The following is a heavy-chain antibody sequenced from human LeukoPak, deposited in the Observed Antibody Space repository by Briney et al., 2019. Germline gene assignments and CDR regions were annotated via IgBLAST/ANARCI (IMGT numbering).Heavy chain of an antibody. CDR1: GFTFSSHW. V-gene: IGHV3-74*01. CDR2: INSDGSLT. J-gene: IGHJ4*02. Sequence: GGSLRLSCAASGFTFSSHWMHWVRQVPGEGLVWVSRINSDGSLTNYADSVKGRFTISRDNSKNTLYLQMNSLRAEDTAVYYCAKRSSSGYYSYYFDYWGQGTLVTVSS. D-gene: IGHD3-22*01. CDR3: AKRSSSGYYSYYFDY.